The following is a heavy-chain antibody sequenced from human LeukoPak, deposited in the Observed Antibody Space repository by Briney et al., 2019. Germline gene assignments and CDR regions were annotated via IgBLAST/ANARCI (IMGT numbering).Heavy chain of an antibody. CDR3: ARDLKRGYSYGSGSSNFDN. D-gene: IGHD3-10*01. CDR1: GYIFTSFE. Sequence: ASVKVSCKASGYIFTSFEINWVRQAPGQGLEWMGWMNPNSGDTEYAQKFRARVTMTRNTSITTAYMELSSLTSEDTAVYYCARDLKRGYSYGSGSSNFDNWGQGTLVTVSS. V-gene: IGHV1-8*01. J-gene: IGHJ4*02. CDR2: MNPNSGDT.